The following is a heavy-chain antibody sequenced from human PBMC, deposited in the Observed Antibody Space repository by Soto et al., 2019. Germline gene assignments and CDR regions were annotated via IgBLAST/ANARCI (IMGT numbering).Heavy chain of an antibody. Sequence: GVSLSLSCSGFVFSFSNYSMHWVRQAPGKGLEYVSTVTSNGGDTYYAESVKGRFTMSRDNSKNTLYLQMSSLRPEDTAVYYCVKGRYYDSSDYDGAFDIWGRGTMVTVSS. CDR1: VFSFSNYS. CDR2: VTSNGGDT. V-gene: IGHV3-64D*06. D-gene: IGHD3-22*01. CDR3: VKGRYYDSSDYDGAFDI. J-gene: IGHJ3*02.